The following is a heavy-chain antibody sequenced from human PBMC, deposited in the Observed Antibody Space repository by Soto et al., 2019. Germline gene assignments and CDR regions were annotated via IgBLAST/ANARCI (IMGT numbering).Heavy chain of an antibody. Sequence: PSETLSLTCTVSGGSISSSSYYWGWIRQPPGKGLEWIGSIYYSGSTYYNPSLKSRVTISVDTSKNQFSLKLSSVTAADTAVYYCARHTESSSSWYYYYGMEVWGQGTTVTVSS. V-gene: IGHV4-39*01. J-gene: IGHJ6*02. D-gene: IGHD6-13*01. CDR3: ARHTESSSSWYYYYGMEV. CDR2: IYYSGST. CDR1: GGSISSSSYY.